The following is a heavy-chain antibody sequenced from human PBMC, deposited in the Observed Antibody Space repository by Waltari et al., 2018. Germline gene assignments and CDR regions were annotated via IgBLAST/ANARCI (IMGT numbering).Heavy chain of an antibody. CDR2: FYHTGYT. V-gene: IGHV4-59*01. D-gene: IGHD1-26*01. J-gene: IGHJ4*02. CDR3: ASGVGVTHFDY. CDR1: GGTIRSYY. Sequence: QVQLKESGPGLVKPAETLSPICTVSGGTIRSYYWSWIRHPPGKGLEWVGLFYHTGYTNSNPSLKSRVTMSVDTSTNQFSLTLRSVSAADTAVYYCASGVGVTHFDYWGQGSLVTVSS.